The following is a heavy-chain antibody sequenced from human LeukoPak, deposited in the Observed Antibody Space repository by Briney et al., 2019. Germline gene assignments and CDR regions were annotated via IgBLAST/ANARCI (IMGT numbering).Heavy chain of an antibody. J-gene: IGHJ4*02. D-gene: IGHD1-20*01. Sequence: GGSLRLSCAASGFTFSSYAMHWVRQAPGKGLEYVSAISSNGGSTYYANSVKGRFTISRDNSKNTLYLQMGSLRAEDMAVYYCARGYNWNWKSLDYWGQGTLVTVSS. CDR3: ARGYNWNWKSLDY. CDR2: ISSNGGST. V-gene: IGHV3-64*01. CDR1: GFTFSSYA.